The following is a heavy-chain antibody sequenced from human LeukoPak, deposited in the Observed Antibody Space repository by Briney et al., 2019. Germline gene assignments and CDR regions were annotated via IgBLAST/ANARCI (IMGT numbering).Heavy chain of an antibody. D-gene: IGHD3-22*01. CDR3: ASKGGYYSYRLDY. CDR1: GGSFSGYY. CDR2: INHSGST. J-gene: IGHJ4*02. Sequence: SETLSLTCAVYGGSFSGYYWSWIRQPPGKGLEWIGEINHSGSTNYNPSLKSRVTISVDTSKNQFSLKLSSVTAADTAVYYCASKGGYYSYRLDYWGQGTLVTVSS. V-gene: IGHV4-34*01.